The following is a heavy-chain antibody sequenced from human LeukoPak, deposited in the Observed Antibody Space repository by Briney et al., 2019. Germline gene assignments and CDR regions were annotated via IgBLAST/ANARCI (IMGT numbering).Heavy chain of an antibody. CDR2: ISGSGGST. CDR3: ARAGGYSYGAFLDY. Sequence: GGSLRLSCAASGFTFSSYAMSWVRQAPGKGLEWVSAISGSGGSTYYADSVKGRFTISRDNSKNTLYLQMNSLRAEDTAVYYCARAGGYSYGAFLDYWGQGTLVSVSS. CDR1: GFTFSSYA. D-gene: IGHD5-18*01. J-gene: IGHJ4*02. V-gene: IGHV3-23*01.